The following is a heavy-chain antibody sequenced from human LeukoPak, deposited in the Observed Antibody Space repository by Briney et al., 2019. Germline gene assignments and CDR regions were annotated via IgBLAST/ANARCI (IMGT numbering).Heavy chain of an antibody. J-gene: IGHJ5*01. V-gene: IGHV3-20*04. CDR2: INWNGGST. CDR3: ARGIDDGDNWFDS. CDR1: GFTFDDYG. Sequence: GGSLRLSCAASGFTFDDYGMSWVRQAPGKGLEWVSGINWNGGSTGYVDSVKGRCTISRDNAKNSLYLQMNSLRAEDTALYYCARGIDDGDNWFDSWGQGTLVTVSS. D-gene: IGHD1-1*01.